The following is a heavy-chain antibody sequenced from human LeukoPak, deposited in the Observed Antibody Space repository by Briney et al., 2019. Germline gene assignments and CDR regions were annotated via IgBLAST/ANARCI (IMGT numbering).Heavy chain of an antibody. CDR1: GGSISSSSYH. CDR2: MYYSGST. J-gene: IGHJ4*02. CDR3: ARLYGSTLYFDY. Sequence: SETLSLTCTVSGGSISSSSYHWGWIRQPPGKELEWIGNMYYSGSTYYNPSLKSRVTLSVDTSKNQFSLKMSSVSAADTALYYCARLYGSTLYFDYWGQGTLVTVSS. V-gene: IGHV4-39*01. D-gene: IGHD2-15*01.